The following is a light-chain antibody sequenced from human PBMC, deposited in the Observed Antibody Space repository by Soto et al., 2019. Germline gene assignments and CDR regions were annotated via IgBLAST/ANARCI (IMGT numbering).Light chain of an antibody. CDR3: QEYNSYSRT. CDR1: QSSSW. J-gene: IGKJ1*01. V-gene: IGKV1-5*03. CDR2: KAS. Sequence: DIQMTQSPSTLSASVGDRVTITCRASQSSSWLAWYQQKPGKAPKLLISKASSLESGVPSRFSGSGSGTEFTLTISSLQPDDFATYYCQEYNSYSRTFGQGTKVEIK.